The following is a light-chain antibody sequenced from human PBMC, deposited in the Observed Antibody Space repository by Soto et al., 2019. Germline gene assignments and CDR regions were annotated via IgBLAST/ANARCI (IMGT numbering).Light chain of an antibody. V-gene: IGKV3-20*01. CDR1: QSYSSSY. J-gene: IGKJ1*01. CDR2: GTY. Sequence: EIVLTQSPGTLSLSPGEGATLSCRASQSYSSSYLAWYQQKPGQAPRLLIFGTYDRATGIPDRFSGSGSETDFTLTISRLEPEDFAVYYCHQYGTSPPWTFGQGTKVDIK. CDR3: HQYGTSPPWT.